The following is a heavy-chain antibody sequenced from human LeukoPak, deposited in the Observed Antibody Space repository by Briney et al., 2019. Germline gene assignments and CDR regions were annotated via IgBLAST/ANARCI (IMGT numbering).Heavy chain of an antibody. D-gene: IGHD2-2*01. CDR1: GFTFDDYA. CDR3: ATSYCSRTSCYDGFFGY. CDR2: ICWNSGSI. V-gene: IGHV3-9*01. J-gene: IGHJ4*02. Sequence: GGSLRLSCAASGFTFDDYAMHWVRQAPGKGLEWVSDICWNSGSIGYADSVKGRFTISRDNAKNSLYLQMNSLRAEDTALYYCATSYCSRTSCYDGFFGYWGQGTLVTVSS.